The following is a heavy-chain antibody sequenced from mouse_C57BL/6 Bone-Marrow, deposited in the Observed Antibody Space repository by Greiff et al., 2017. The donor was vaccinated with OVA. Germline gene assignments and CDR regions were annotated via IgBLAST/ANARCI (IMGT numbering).Heavy chain of an antibody. CDR2: IDPEDGDT. Sequence: VHVKQSGAELVRPGASVKLSCTASGFNIKDYYMHWVKQRPEQGLEWIGRIDPEDGDTEYAPKFQGKATMTADTSSNTAYLQLSSLTSEDTAVYYCTAGYLAWFAYWGQGTLVTVSA. J-gene: IGHJ3*01. CDR3: TAGYLAWFAY. CDR1: GFNIKDYY. D-gene: IGHD2-3*01. V-gene: IGHV14-1*01.